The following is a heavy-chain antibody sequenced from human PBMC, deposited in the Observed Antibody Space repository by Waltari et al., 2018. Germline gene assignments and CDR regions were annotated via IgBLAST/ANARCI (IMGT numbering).Heavy chain of an antibody. J-gene: IGHJ4*02. D-gene: IGHD7-27*01. CDR3: TRDTGD. CDR2: VYSGGST. Sequence: EVQLVESGGGLVQPGGSLRLSCAASGFTVSNNYMTWVRQAPGGGLEWVAIVYSGGSTNDADAVKGRFTIARDSSRNTLYLQMNRLTVDDTAIYYCTRDTGDWGQGTLVTVSS. V-gene: IGHV3-66*02. CDR1: GFTVSNNY.